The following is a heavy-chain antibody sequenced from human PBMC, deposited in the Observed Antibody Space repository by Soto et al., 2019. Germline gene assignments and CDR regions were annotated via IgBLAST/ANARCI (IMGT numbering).Heavy chain of an antibody. J-gene: IGHJ6*02. CDR3: ARGGKYCTEGVCSFYGMEV. D-gene: IGHD2-8*01. CDR2: ISAYNGNT. CDR1: GYTFTIYG. V-gene: IGHV1-18*01. Sequence: QVQLVQSGAEVKKHGASVKVSCKASGYTFTIYGISWVRQAPGQGLEWMGWISAYNGNTNYAKKCQGRVTMTTDTSTSTAYMELRSLRSYDTAVYYCARGGKYCTEGVCSFYGMEVWGQGTTVTVSS.